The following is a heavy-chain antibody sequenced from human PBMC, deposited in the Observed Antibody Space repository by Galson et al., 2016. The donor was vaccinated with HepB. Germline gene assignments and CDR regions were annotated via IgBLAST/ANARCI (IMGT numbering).Heavy chain of an antibody. CDR3: AHTEATLGSFPTH. J-gene: IGHJ4*01. Sequence: PALVKPTQTLTLTCTFSGFSLRTSGVGVGWIRQPPGKALEWLALIYWDAEKRYSPSLKSRLALTKATSKNQVVLTMTNMYPVDTATYYCAHTEATLGSFPTHWGHGTLVIVSS. CDR1: GFSLRTSGVG. CDR2: IYWDAEK. V-gene: IGHV2-5*02. D-gene: IGHD6-19*01.